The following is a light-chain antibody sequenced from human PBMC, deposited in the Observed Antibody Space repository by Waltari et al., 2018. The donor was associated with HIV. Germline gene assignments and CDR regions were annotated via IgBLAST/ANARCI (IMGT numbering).Light chain of an antibody. Sequence: QSVLTQPRSASGTPGQGVTISCSGSRANIVSNTVTWYQQFPGEAPKLLIYYNDQRPSGVPDRFSGSKSGTSASLAFSGLQSEDEADYYCETWDSSLNAVVFGGGTKLTVL. J-gene: IGLJ2*01. CDR3: ETWDSSLNAVV. V-gene: IGLV1-44*01. CDR2: YND. CDR1: RANIVSNT.